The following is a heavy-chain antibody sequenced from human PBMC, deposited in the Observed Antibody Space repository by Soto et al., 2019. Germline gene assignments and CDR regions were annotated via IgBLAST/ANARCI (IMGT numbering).Heavy chain of an antibody. CDR2: INHSGST. Sequence: QVQLQRWGAGLLRPSETLSLTCAVSGGSFRGYYWTWLRQSPGGGLEWIGEINHSGSTNSNPSLKSRLTIAVDTSKTQFFMNLTSVTAADAAVYYCARGRGFMSRNALDLWGQGTRVIVSS. CDR1: GGSFRGYY. V-gene: IGHV4-34*01. CDR3: ARGRGFMSRNALDL. J-gene: IGHJ3*01.